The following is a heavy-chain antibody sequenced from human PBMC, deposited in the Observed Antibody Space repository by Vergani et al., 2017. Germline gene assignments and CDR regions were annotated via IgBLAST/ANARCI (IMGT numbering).Heavy chain of an antibody. D-gene: IGHD6-13*01. J-gene: IGHJ6*03. Sequence: QVQLVQSGAEVKKPGSSVKVSCKASGGTFSSYAISWVRQAPGQGLEWMGGIIPILGTANYAQKFQGRVTITADESTSTAYMELSSLRSEDTAVYYCAREGPSSSSWQVYYYYYMDVWGKGTTVTVSS. V-gene: IGHV1-69*11. CDR3: AREGPSSSSWQVYYYYYMDV. CDR2: IIPILGTA. CDR1: GGTFSSYA.